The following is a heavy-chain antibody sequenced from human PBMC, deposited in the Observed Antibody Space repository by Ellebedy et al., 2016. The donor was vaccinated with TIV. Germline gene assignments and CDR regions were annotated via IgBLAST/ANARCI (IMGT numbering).Heavy chain of an antibody. J-gene: IGHJ4*02. CDR1: GFTFSNYW. Sequence: GESLKISCAASGFTFSNYWMTWVRQAPGKGLEWVANIKQDGSEEYYVDSVKGRFAISRDNARNSLHLQMNGLRAEDTAVYYCARRYFDYWGQGTLVTVSS. V-gene: IGHV3-7*03. CDR2: IKQDGSEE. CDR3: ARRYFDY.